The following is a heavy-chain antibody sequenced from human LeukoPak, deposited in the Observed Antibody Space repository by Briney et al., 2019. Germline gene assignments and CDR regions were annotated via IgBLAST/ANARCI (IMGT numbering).Heavy chain of an antibody. V-gene: IGHV4-4*07. CDR3: ARVHYYDSSGYVDY. CDR2: IYTSGST. Sequence: SETLSLTCTVSGGSISSYYWSWIRQPAGKGLEWIGRIYTSGSTNYNPSLKSRVTMSVDTSKNQYSLKLSSVTAADTAVYYCARVHYYDSSGYVDYWGQETLVTVSS. D-gene: IGHD3-22*01. CDR1: GGSISSYY. J-gene: IGHJ4*02.